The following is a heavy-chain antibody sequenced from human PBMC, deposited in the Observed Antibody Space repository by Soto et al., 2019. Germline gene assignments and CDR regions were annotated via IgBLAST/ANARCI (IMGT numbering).Heavy chain of an antibody. D-gene: IGHD2-15*01. CDR3: AEGYCSGGSCFNNWFDP. CDR1: GYTFTSYS. CDR2: INAGNGNT. Sequence: RASVKVSCKASGYTFTSYSMHWVRQAPGQSLEWMGWINAGNGNTKYSQKFQGRVTITRDTSASTAYMELSSLRSEDTAVYYCAEGYCSGGSCFNNWFDPWGQGTLVTVSS. J-gene: IGHJ5*02. V-gene: IGHV1-3*01.